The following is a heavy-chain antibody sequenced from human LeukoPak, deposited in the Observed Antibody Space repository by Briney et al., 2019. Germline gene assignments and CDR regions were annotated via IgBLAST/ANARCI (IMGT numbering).Heavy chain of an antibody. D-gene: IGHD6-19*01. CDR2: FKSKTDGVTT. CDR3: TATLWGGGSGFDF. Sequence: PGGSLRLSCAASGFTFTKAWMNWVRQAPGKGLDWVGHFKSKTDGVTTDYAAPVKGRFSISRDDSKNTLYLQMNSLITEDTAVYYCTATLWGGGSGFDFWGQGTLVTVSS. J-gene: IGHJ4*02. CDR1: GFTFTKAW. V-gene: IGHV3-15*07.